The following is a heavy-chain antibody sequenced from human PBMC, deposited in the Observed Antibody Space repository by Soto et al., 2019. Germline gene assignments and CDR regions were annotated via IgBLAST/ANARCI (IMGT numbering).Heavy chain of an antibody. CDR2: IIPIFGTA. V-gene: IGHV1-69*13. CDR3: ATSIAVAYKGINGFDY. D-gene: IGHD6-19*01. J-gene: IGHJ4*02. Sequence: SVKVSCKASGGTFSSYTISWVRQAPGQGLEWMGGIIPIFGTANYAQKFQGRVTITADESTSTAYMELSSLRSEDTAVYYCATSIAVAYKGINGFDYWGQGTLVTVSS. CDR1: GGTFSSYT.